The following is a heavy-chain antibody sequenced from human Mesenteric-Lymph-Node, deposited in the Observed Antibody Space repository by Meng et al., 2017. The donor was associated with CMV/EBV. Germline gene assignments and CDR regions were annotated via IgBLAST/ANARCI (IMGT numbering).Heavy chain of an antibody. J-gene: IGHJ6*02. V-gene: IGHV3-74*01. CDR3: ARSHYDFWSAMDV. D-gene: IGHD3-3*01. CDR1: GFTFTTYW. CDR2: IDSNGRST. Sequence: GESLKISCAASGFTFTTYWMHWVRHAPGKGLVWVSRIDSNGRSTTYADSVKGRFTISRDNAKNTLYLQMNSLRAEDTAVYYCARSHYDFWSAMDVWGQGTTVTVSS.